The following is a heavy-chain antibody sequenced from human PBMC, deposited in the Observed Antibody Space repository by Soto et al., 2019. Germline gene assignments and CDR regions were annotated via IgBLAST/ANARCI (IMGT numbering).Heavy chain of an antibody. J-gene: IGHJ4*02. CDR3: ARDSYNFDD. D-gene: IGHD5-18*01. V-gene: IGHV4-59*01. CDR1: GGSIRSYY. CDR2: IYYSGST. Sequence: PSETLSLTCSVSGGSIRSYYWSWIRQPPGKGLEWIGYIYYSGSTDYNPSLKSRVTISVDTSNNQFSLKLRPVTAADTAVYYCARDSYNFDDWGQGILVTVPS.